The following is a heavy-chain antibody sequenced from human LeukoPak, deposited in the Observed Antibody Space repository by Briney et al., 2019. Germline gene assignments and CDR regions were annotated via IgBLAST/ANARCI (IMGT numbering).Heavy chain of an antibody. V-gene: IGHV1-69*13. CDR3: ARGALHDYGET. Sequence: ASVKVSCKASGSTFSSYAISWVRQAPGQGLEWVGGIIPIFGTADYAQKFQGRVTITADESTSTAYMELSSLRSEDTAVYYCARGALHDYGETWGQGTLVTVSS. CDR1: GSTFSSYA. CDR2: IIPIFGTA. J-gene: IGHJ4*02. D-gene: IGHD4-17*01.